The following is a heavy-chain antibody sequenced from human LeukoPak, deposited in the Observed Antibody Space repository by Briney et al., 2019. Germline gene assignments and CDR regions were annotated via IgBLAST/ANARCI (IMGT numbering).Heavy chain of an antibody. V-gene: IGHV3-23*01. CDR3: AKPSGGSSSMDYFDY. D-gene: IGHD6-19*01. Sequence: PGGSLRLSCAASGFTFSNYAMSWVRQAPGKGLEWVSGISSSGGTSYYADSVKGRFTISRDNSKNTLYLQMNSLRAEDTAVIYCAKPSGGSSSMDYFDYWGQGTLVTVSS. CDR1: GFTFSNYA. J-gene: IGHJ4*02. CDR2: ISSSGGTS.